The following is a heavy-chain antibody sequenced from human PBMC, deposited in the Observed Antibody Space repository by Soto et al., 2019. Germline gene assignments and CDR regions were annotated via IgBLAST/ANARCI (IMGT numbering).Heavy chain of an antibody. Sequence: SETLSLTCTVSGGSISSGDYYWSWIRHHPGKGLEWIGYIYYSGSNSYDPSLKSRLTISVDTSKNQFSLKLTSVTAADTAVYYCARARRYSSSWYYFDSWGQGTLVTVSS. D-gene: IGHD6-13*01. CDR2: IYYSGSN. J-gene: IGHJ4*02. CDR3: ARARRYSSSWYYFDS. CDR1: GGSISSGDYY. V-gene: IGHV4-31*03.